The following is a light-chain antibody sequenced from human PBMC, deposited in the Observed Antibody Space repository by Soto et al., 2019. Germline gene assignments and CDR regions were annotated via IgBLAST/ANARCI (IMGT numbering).Light chain of an antibody. Sequence: QSVLTQPASVSGSPGQSITISCTGTSSDVGGYNYVSWFQQHPGKAPNLMIYDVYSRPSGVSYRFSGSKSGNTASLTISGLQAEEEADYYCSSYTTSSTVVFGGGTKLTVL. J-gene: IGLJ2*01. CDR3: SSYTTSSTVV. CDR2: DVY. CDR1: SSDVGGYNY. V-gene: IGLV2-14*01.